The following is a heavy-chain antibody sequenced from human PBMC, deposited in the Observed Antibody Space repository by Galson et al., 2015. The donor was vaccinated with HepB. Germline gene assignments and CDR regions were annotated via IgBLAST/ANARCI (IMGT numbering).Heavy chain of an antibody. CDR3: VRDQGVDSIFDA. CDR1: AYPFTNYA. V-gene: IGHV1-3*01. D-gene: IGHD2-8*01. J-gene: IGHJ4*02. CDR2: INAGTGNT. Sequence: SVKVSCKASAYPFTNYALHWVRQAPRHTLEWMGWINAGTGNTKSSTKLQGRVTITRDTSAATVYMELNSLKSEDTAHYYCVRDQGVDSIFDAWGQGTLVTVSS.